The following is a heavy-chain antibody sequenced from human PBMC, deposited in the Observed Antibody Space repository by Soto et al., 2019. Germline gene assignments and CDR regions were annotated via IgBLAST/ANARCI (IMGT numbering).Heavy chain of an antibody. J-gene: IGHJ6*02. Sequence: SETLSLTCTVSGGSISSGDYYWSWIRQPPGKGLEWIGYIYYSGSTYYNPSLKSRVTISVDTSKNQFSLKLSSVTAADTAVYYCAAQGDCSSTSCYGPPGVDVWGQGTTVTVSS. D-gene: IGHD2-2*01. CDR2: IYYSGST. CDR1: GGSISSGDYY. V-gene: IGHV4-30-4*01. CDR3: AAQGDCSSTSCYGPPGVDV.